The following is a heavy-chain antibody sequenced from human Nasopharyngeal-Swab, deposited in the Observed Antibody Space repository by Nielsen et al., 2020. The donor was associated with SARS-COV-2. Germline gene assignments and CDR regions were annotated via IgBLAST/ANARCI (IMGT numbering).Heavy chain of an antibody. Sequence: GGSLKISCAASVFTFNKYGLHWVRQAPGKGLEWVAGISYDGSNRYYADSVKGRFTISRDNSKNTVYLQMNSLRAEDTAVYYCAKTGNYYDSSGAGFDPWGQGTLVTVSS. V-gene: IGHV3-30*18. CDR3: AKTGNYYDSSGAGFDP. CDR1: VFTFNKYG. D-gene: IGHD3-22*01. J-gene: IGHJ5*02. CDR2: ISYDGSNR.